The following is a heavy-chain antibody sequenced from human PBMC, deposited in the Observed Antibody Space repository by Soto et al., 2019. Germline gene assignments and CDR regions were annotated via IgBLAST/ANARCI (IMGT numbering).Heavy chain of an antibody. V-gene: IGHV2-5*02. Sequence: QITLKESGPTLVKPTQTLTLTCTLSGFSLSTRGVGVGWIRQPPGKALEWLALIYWDDDKRYSPSLKSRLTITKNSPKNRVILTMTNMDPVDTATYYCAHIPRRERGEVATTVFDYWGPGPLVTVSA. CDR2: IYWDDDK. CDR1: GFSLSTRGVG. CDR3: AHIPRRERGEVATTVFDY. D-gene: IGHD5-12*01. J-gene: IGHJ4*02.